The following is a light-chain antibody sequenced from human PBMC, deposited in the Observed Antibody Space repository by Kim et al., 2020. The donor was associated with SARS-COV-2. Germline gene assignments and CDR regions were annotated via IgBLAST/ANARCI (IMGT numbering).Light chain of an antibody. V-gene: IGKV3-15*01. CDR3: QQYNNWLYT. CDR1: QSVSSN. Sequence: SVSPGESATRACRASQSVSSNLAWYQQKPGQAPRLLIYGASTRATGIPARFSGSGSGTEFTLTISSLQSEDVAVYYCQQYNNWLYTFGQGTKLEI. J-gene: IGKJ2*01. CDR2: GAS.